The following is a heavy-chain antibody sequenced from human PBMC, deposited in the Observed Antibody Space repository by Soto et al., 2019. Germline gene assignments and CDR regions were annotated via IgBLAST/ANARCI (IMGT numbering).Heavy chain of an antibody. Sequence: GESLKISCKGSGYSFTSYWISWVRQMPGKGLEWMGRIDPSDSYTTYSQYFQGHVTISADKAISPSYLQWSSLKASDTAMYYCATITSRYDFWSGTHDAFDIWGQGTMVTVSS. CDR3: ATITSRYDFWSGTHDAFDI. CDR1: GYSFTSYW. J-gene: IGHJ3*02. D-gene: IGHD3-3*01. V-gene: IGHV5-10-1*01. CDR2: IDPSDSYT.